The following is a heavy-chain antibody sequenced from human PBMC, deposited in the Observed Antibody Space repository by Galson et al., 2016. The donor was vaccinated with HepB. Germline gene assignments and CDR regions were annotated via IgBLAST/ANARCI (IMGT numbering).Heavy chain of an antibody. CDR3: ARDGEYYYGSGSYAET. CDR2: IFSGGST. D-gene: IGHD3-10*01. CDR1: GFSVSRNY. V-gene: IGHV3-53*01. J-gene: IGHJ5*02. Sequence: SLRLSCAASGFSVSRNYMSWVRPAPGKGLQWVSVIFSGGSTYYADSVKGRFTISRDNSKNTLHLQMNSLRAEDTAVYYCARDGEYYYGSGSYAETWGQGTLVTVSS.